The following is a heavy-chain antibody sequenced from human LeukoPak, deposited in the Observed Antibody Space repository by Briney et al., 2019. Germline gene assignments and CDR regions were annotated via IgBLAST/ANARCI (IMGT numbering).Heavy chain of an antibody. Sequence: SETLSLTCTVSGGSINSHYWSWVWQPPGKGLQWIGDIYYSGSTKYNPSLKSRVTISVDTSKNHLSLKLSSVLAADTAIYYCVRRGNTGWNYFDYWGQGILVTVSS. V-gene: IGHV4-59*08. CDR3: VRRGNTGWNYFDY. J-gene: IGHJ4*02. CDR2: IYYSGST. CDR1: GGSINSHY. D-gene: IGHD6-19*01.